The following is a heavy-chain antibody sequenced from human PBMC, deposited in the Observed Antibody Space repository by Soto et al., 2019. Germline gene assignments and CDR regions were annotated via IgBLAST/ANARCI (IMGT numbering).Heavy chain of an antibody. V-gene: IGHV5-51*01. CDR3: ARRGDILTGYYKGPNYYYHYVMDV. CDR1: GYSFTSYW. J-gene: IGHJ6*02. CDR2: IYPGDSDT. Sequence: GESLKISCKGSGYSFTSYWIGWVRQMPGKGLEWMGIIYPGDSDTRYSPSFQGQVTISADKSISTAYLQWSSLKASDTAMYYCARRGDILTGYYKGPNYYYHYVMDVWGQGTTVTVSS. D-gene: IGHD3-9*01.